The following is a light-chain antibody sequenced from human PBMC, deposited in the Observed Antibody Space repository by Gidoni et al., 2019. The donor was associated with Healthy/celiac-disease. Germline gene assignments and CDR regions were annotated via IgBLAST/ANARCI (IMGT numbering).Light chain of an antibody. Sequence: DIQMTQSPSTLSASVGDRVTITCRASQSISSWLAWYQQKPGKAPKLLIYDASSLESGVPSRFSGSGSGTEFTLTISSLQPDDFATYYCKQKTFGQGTKVEIK. V-gene: IGKV1-5*01. CDR1: QSISSW. J-gene: IGKJ1*01. CDR3: KQKT. CDR2: DAS.